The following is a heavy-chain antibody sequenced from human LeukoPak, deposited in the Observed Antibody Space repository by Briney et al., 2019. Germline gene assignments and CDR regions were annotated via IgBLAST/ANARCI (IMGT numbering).Heavy chain of an antibody. CDR3: ARGGIVVVPAATGVNAFDI. J-gene: IGHJ3*02. CDR2: ISGSGGST. CDR1: GVTFSSYA. V-gene: IGHV3-23*01. Sequence: GGSLRLSCAASGVTFSSYAMSWVRQAPGKGLEWVSAISGSGGSTYYADSVKGRFTISRDNAKNSLYLQMNSLRAEDTAVYYCARGGIVVVPAATGVNAFDIWGQGTMVTVSS. D-gene: IGHD2-2*01.